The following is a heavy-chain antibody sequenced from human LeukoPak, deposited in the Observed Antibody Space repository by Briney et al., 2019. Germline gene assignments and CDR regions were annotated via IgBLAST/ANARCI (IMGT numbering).Heavy chain of an antibody. CDR2: MSASGDST. CDR1: GFTFSTYG. D-gene: IGHD3-22*01. CDR3: ARGGSSGYHYNAFDI. Sequence: PGGSLRLSCAASGFTFSTYGMTWVRQAPGKGLEWVSGMSASGDSTYYADSVKGRFTITRDNSKTSLYLQMSSLRAEDKAVYYCARGGSSGYHYNAFDIWGQGTMVTVSS. J-gene: IGHJ3*02. V-gene: IGHV3-23*01.